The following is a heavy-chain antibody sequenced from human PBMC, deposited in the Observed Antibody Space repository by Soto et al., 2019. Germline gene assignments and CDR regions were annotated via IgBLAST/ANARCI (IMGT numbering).Heavy chain of an antibody. D-gene: IGHD3-9*01. CDR1: GYTFTSYG. CDR2: ISAYNGNT. V-gene: IGHV1-18*01. CDR3: ARGKPQILTGYYNPSSWWFDP. Sequence: QVPLVQSGAEVKKPGASVKVSCKASGYTFTSYGISWVRQAPGQGLEWMGWISAYNGNTNYAQKLQGRVTMTTDTSTSTAYMELRSLRSDDTAVYYCARGKPQILTGYYNPSSWWFDPWGQGTLVTVSS. J-gene: IGHJ5*02.